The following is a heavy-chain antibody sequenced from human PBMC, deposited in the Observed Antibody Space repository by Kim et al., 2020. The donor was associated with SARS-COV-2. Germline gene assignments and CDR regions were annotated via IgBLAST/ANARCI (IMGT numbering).Heavy chain of an antibody. CDR3: ARAGHISCRGGGFDY. J-gene: IGHJ4*01. D-gene: IGHD2-21*01. V-gene: IGHV3-30*03. CDR2: ISADGSNK. CDR1: GFTFGNAH. Sequence: GGSLRLSCAGSGFTFGNAHMHWVRQAPGKGLEWVALISADGSNKDYVDSVKGRFTVSRDNSQNTLFLQIDSLRAEDTAVYYCARAGHISCRGGGFDYWG.